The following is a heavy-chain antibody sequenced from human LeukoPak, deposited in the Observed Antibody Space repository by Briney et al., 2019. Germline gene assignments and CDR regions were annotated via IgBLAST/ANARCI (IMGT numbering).Heavy chain of an antibody. V-gene: IGHV4-4*07. D-gene: IGHD2-15*01. Sequence: SETLSLTCTVSGGSISSYYWSWIRQPAGKELEWIGRIYTSGSTNYNPSLKSRVTMSVDTSKNQFSLKLSSVTAADTAVYYCARGVCSGGSCYTYFDYWGQGTLVTVSS. J-gene: IGHJ4*02. CDR1: GGSISSYY. CDR3: ARGVCSGGSCYTYFDY. CDR2: IYTSGST.